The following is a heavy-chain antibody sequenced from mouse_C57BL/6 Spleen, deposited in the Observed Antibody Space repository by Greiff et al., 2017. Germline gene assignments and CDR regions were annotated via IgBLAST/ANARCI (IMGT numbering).Heavy chain of an antibody. CDR2: IYPGDGDT. Sequence: VQLQQSGAELVKPGASVKISCKASGYAFSSYWMNWVKQRPGKGLEWIGQIYPGDGDTNYNGKFKGKATLTADKSSSTAYMQLSSLTSEDSAVYFCARKRYGNSYYYAMDYWGQGTSVTVSS. CDR3: ARKRYGNSYYYAMDY. CDR1: GYAFSSYW. D-gene: IGHD2-1*01. J-gene: IGHJ4*01. V-gene: IGHV1-80*01.